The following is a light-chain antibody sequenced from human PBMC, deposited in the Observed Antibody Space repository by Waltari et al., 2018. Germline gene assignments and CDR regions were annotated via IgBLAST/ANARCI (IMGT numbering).Light chain of an antibody. CDR2: LGF. J-gene: IGKJ5*01. CDR3: MQSLQTPIT. CDR1: QSLLHSNGNNY. V-gene: IGKV2-28*01. Sequence: DLVMTQSPLSLPVTPGEPASISCRSGQSLLHSNGNNYLGWYLQKPGQSPQLLIYLGFTRASGVPDRCSGSGSGTDFTLKISRVEAEDVGVYYCMQSLQTPITFGQGTRLEI.